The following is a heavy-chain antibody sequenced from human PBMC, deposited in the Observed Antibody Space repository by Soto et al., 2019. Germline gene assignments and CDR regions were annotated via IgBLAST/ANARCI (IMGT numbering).Heavy chain of an antibody. Sequence: GESLKISCKVSGYSFTSYWIGWVRQMPGKGLEWMGIIYPGDSDTRYSPSFQGQVTISADKSISTAYLQWSSLKASDTAMYYCARQSLAAAATGAFDIWGQGTMVTVSS. CDR2: IYPGDSDT. V-gene: IGHV5-51*01. J-gene: IGHJ3*02. D-gene: IGHD6-13*01. CDR3: ARQSLAAAATGAFDI. CDR1: GYSFTSYW.